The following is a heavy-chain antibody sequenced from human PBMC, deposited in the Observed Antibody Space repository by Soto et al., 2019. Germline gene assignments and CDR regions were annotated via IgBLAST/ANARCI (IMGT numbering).Heavy chain of an antibody. CDR1: GYSFTSYW. J-gene: IGHJ6*02. Sequence: GEPLKISCKGSGYSFTSYWISWVRQMPGKGLEWMGRIDPSDSYTNYSPSFQGHVTISADKSISTAYLQWSSLKASDTAMYYCASRQYYDSPDVWGQGTTVTVSS. D-gene: IGHD3-3*01. CDR3: ASRQYYDSPDV. CDR2: IDPSDSYT. V-gene: IGHV5-10-1*01.